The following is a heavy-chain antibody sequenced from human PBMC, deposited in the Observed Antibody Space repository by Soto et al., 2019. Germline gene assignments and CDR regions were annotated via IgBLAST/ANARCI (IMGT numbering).Heavy chain of an antibody. J-gene: IGHJ6*02. D-gene: IGHD2-2*01. Sequence: ASVKVSCKASGYTFTSYGISWVRQAPGQGLEWMGWISAYNGNTNYAQKLQGRVTMTTDTSTSTAYMELRSLRSDDTDVYYCARGGVGVPAWDYYYYYGMDVWGQGTTVTVSS. CDR2: ISAYNGNT. CDR1: GYTFTSYG. V-gene: IGHV1-18*01. CDR3: ARGGVGVPAWDYYYYYGMDV.